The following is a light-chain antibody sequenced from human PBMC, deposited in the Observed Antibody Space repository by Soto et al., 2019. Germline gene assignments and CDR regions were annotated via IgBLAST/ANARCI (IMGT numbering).Light chain of an antibody. V-gene: IGKV3-11*01. Sequence: EIVLTQSPGTLSLSQGERATLSCRASQSVDSSFLAWYQQKPGQAPRLLIYGASNRAAGIPARFSGSGSGTDFTLTISSLEPEDFAVYYCQQRDNWPPTWTFGQGTKVDIK. CDR3: QQRDNWPPTWT. J-gene: IGKJ1*01. CDR1: QSVDSS. CDR2: GAS.